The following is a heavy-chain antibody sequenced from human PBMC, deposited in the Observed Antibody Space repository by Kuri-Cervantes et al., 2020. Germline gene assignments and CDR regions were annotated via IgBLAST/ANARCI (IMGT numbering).Heavy chain of an antibody. J-gene: IGHJ3*02. D-gene: IGHD6-13*01. V-gene: IGHV3-30-3*01. CDR1: GFTFSSYA. CDR2: ISYDGSNK. CDR3: ARNGAYSSSWIYGAFDI. Sequence: GESLKISCAASGFTFSSYAMHWVRQAPGKGLEWVAVISYDGSNKYYADSVKGRFTISRDNSRNTLYLQMNSLRAEDTAVYYCARNGAYSSSWIYGAFDIWGQGTMVTVSS.